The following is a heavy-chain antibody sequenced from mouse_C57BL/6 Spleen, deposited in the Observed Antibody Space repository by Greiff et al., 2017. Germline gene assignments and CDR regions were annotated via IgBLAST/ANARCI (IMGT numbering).Heavy chain of an antibody. V-gene: IGHV1-69*01. CDR3: ARAGEPAWFAY. CDR2: IDPSDSYT. CDR1: GYTFTSYW. J-gene: IGHJ3*01. Sequence: VQLQQPGAELVMPGASVKLSCKASGYTFTSYWMHWVKQTPGQGLEWIGEIDPSDSYTNYTQKFKGKSTLTVYKSSSTAYMQLSSLTSEDSAVYYCARAGEPAWFAYWGQGTLVTVSA.